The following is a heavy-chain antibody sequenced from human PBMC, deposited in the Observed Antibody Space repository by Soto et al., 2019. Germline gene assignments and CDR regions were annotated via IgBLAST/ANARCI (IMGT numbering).Heavy chain of an antibody. D-gene: IGHD1-7*01. CDR1: GFTFSSYG. Sequence: GGSLRLSCAASGFTFSSYGMHWVRQAPGKGLEWVAVISYDGSNKYYADSVKGRFTISRDNSKNTLYLQMNSLRAEDTAVYYCAKSNYPPYYYGMDVWGQGTTVTVSS. CDR3: AKSNYPPYYYGMDV. V-gene: IGHV3-30*18. CDR2: ISYDGSNK. J-gene: IGHJ6*02.